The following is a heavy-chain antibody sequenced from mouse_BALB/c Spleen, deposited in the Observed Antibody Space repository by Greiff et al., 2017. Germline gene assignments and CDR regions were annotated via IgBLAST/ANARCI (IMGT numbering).Heavy chain of an antibody. J-gene: IGHJ1*01. Sequence: EVHLVESGGGLVKPGGSLKLSCAASGFTFSSYAMSWVRQTPEKRLEWVASISSGGSSYYPDSVKGGVTISRDNARNILYQQMSSLRSEDTAMYYGARGATEYWYFDVWGAGTTVTVSS. CDR3: ARGATEYWYFDV. CDR2: ISSGGSS. CDR1: GFTFSSYA. D-gene: IGHD1-1*01. V-gene: IGHV5-6-5*01.